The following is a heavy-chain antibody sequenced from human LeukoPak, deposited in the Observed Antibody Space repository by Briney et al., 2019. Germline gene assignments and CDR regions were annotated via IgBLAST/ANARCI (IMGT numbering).Heavy chain of an antibody. V-gene: IGHV4-38-2*02. CDR2: IYHSGST. CDR1: GYSISSGYY. D-gene: IGHD3-10*01. J-gene: IGHJ4*02. CDR3: RIHYYGSGLTANFDY. Sequence: SETLSLTCTVSGYSISSGYYWGWIRQPPGKGLEWIGSIYHSGSTYYNPSLKSRVTISVDTSKNQFSLKLSSVTAADTAVYYCRIHYYGSGLTANFDYWGQGTLVTVSS.